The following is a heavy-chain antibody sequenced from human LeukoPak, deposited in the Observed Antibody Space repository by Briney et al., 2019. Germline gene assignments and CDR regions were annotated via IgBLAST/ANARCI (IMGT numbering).Heavy chain of an antibody. V-gene: IGHV4-59*01. CDR2: VHYTRKT. CDR1: GGSISGYY. CDR3: ARSMLGAI. D-gene: IGHD2-8*01. J-gene: IGHJ4*02. Sequence: SETLSLICSVSGGSISGYYLSWVRQFPGKGLEWIGYVHYTRKTNYNASLTGRVTISVDASNTQISLRLSSVTAGDTAVYYCARSMLGAIWGQGALVTVSS.